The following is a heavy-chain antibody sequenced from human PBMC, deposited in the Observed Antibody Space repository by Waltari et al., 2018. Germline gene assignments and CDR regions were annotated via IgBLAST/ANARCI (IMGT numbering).Heavy chain of an antibody. CDR3: ARAGYYRFDY. Sequence: EVQLVESGGGLVQPGGSLRLSCEGSGFTFSNSWVHWVRQAPGKGLECLSLINMDGGTPNAPASGKGRFTISRKNAKTTLYLGMNSLRAEDTAVYYCARAGYYRFDYWGQGTLVTVSS. V-gene: IGHV3-74*01. CDR2: INMDGGTP. CDR1: GFTFSNSW. D-gene: IGHD3-22*01. J-gene: IGHJ4*02.